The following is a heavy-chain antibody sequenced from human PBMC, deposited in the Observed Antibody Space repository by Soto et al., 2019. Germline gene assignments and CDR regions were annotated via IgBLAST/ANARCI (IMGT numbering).Heavy chain of an antibody. J-gene: IGHJ4*02. D-gene: IGHD1-26*01. CDR3: ANDQGRIVTATRELDY. Sequence: QVQLVQSGGGVVQPGKSLRLSCAASGFTFNSFGMHWVRQAPGKGLEWVPLLSFDRSNINYANSVRGRFTFSSDDSKNILYLQMDSLRSEDTAVYYCANDQGRIVTATRELDYWGQGTLVTVSS. CDR1: GFTFNSFG. CDR2: LSFDRSNI. V-gene: IGHV3-30*18.